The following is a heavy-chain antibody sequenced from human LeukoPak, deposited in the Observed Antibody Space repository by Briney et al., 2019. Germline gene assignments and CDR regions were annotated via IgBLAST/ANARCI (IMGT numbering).Heavy chain of an antibody. J-gene: IGHJ2*01. CDR2: ISSSSSYI. Sequence: GGSLRLSCAASGFTFSSYSMNWVRQAPGKGLEWVSSISSSSSYIYYADSVKGRFTISRDNGKNSLYLQMNSLRAEDTAVYYCARDLGPYCGGDCYSGGYFDLWGRGTLVTVSS. CDR1: GFTFSSYS. CDR3: ARDLGPYCGGDCYSGGYFDL. D-gene: IGHD2-21*02. V-gene: IGHV3-21*01.